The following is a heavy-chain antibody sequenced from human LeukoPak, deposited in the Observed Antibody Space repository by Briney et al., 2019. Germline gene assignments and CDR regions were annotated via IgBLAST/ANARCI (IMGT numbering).Heavy chain of an antibody. Sequence: ASVKVSCKASGYTFTSYGISWVRQAPGRGLEWMGWISAYNGNTNYAQKLQGRVTMTTDTSTSTAYMELRSLRSDDTAVYYCARDFPDFWSGYYMFAAALDYWGQGTLVTVSS. CDR1: GYTFTSYG. CDR2: ISAYNGNT. J-gene: IGHJ4*02. V-gene: IGHV1-18*01. CDR3: ARDFPDFWSGYYMFAAALDY. D-gene: IGHD3-3*01.